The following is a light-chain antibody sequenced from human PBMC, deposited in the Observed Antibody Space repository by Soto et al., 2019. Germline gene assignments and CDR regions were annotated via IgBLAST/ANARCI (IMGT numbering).Light chain of an antibody. V-gene: IGKV3-20*01. CDR1: QAVDRQF. Sequence: IVLTQSPGSLSLSPGETVTLSCSASQAVDRQFLAWYQKSPGLAARRLFFGASLTATGVPDRFSGGGSGTDFTLTIRSVEPEDFSVYYCQYYDLSPTVIFGQWTRL. J-gene: IGKJ5*01. CDR3: QYYDLSPTVI. CDR2: GAS.